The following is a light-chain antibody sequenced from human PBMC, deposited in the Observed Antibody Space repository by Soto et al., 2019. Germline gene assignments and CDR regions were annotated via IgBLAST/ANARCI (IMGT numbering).Light chain of an antibody. CDR1: QSVSSY. CDR2: DAS. V-gene: IGKV3-11*01. Sequence: EIVLTQSPATLSLSPGERATLSCRASQSVSSYLAWYQQKPGQAPRLLIYDASNRATGIPARFSGSGSGTDFTLTISSLEPEDCAVYYCQQEITFGQGTRLEIK. J-gene: IGKJ5*01. CDR3: QQEIT.